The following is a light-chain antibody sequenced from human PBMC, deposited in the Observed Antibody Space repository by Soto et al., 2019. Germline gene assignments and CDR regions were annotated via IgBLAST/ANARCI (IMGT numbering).Light chain of an antibody. CDR3: QHYNSYSEA. V-gene: IGKV1-5*03. Sequence: DIQMTQSPSSLSASVGDRVTITCRASQDLDRWLAWYQQKPGKAPKLLIYKASTLKSGVPSRFSGSGSGTEFTLTISSLQPDDFATYYCQHYNSYSEAFGQGTKVDIK. CDR1: QDLDRW. CDR2: KAS. J-gene: IGKJ1*01.